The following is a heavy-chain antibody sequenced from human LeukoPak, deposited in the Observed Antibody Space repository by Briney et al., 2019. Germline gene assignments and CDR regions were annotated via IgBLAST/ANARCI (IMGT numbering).Heavy chain of an antibody. CDR2: INSDGSST. J-gene: IGHJ5*02. CDR1: GFTFSSYW. D-gene: IGHD6-19*01. Sequence: GGSLRLSCAASGFTFSSYWMHWVRQAPGKGLVWVSRINSDGSSTSYADSVKGRFTISRDNAKNTLYLQMNSLRAEDTAVYYCARDFELRYSSGWYWFDPWGQGTLVTVSS. CDR3: ARDFELRYSSGWYWFDP. V-gene: IGHV3-74*01.